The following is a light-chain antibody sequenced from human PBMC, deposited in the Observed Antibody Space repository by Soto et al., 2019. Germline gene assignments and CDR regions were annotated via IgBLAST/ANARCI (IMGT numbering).Light chain of an antibody. Sequence: DIQMTHSPSTLSASIVPIVTIPCRSSHTITRWMAWYQQKPGKAPKLLIYDASTLESGVPSRFSGSRSGTEFTLTISSLQPDDFATYYCQKYNSYSWKCGQGNTGAIK. V-gene: IGKV1-5*01. CDR2: DAS. CDR1: HTITRW. J-gene: IGKJ1*01. CDR3: QKYNSYSWK.